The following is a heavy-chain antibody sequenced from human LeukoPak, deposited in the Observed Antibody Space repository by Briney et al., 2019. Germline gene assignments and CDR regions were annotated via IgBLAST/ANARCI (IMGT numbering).Heavy chain of an antibody. V-gene: IGHV4-34*01. J-gene: IGHJ6*02. Sequence: SETLSLTCAVYGGSFSGYYWSWIRQPPGKGLEWIGEINHSGSTNYNPSLKSRVTISVDTSENQFSLKLSSVTAADTAVYYCARGRATALWGYYYYGMDVWGQGTTVTVSS. CDR3: ARGRATALWGYYYYGMDV. CDR1: GGSFSGYY. CDR2: INHSGST. D-gene: IGHD3-16*01.